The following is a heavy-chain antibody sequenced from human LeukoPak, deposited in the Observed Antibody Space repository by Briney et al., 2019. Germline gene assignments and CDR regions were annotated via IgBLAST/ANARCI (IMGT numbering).Heavy chain of an antibody. Sequence: PGGSLRLSCAASGFTVSSNYMSWVRQAPGKGLELLSVIYIGGSTYYADSVKGRFTISRDNSKNALYLQMNSLRAEDTAVYYCARDSRRDGYNPTAFDYWGQGTLVTVSS. CDR1: GFTVSSNY. J-gene: IGHJ4*02. CDR3: ARDSRRDGYNPTAFDY. D-gene: IGHD5-24*01. V-gene: IGHV3-53*01. CDR2: IYIGGST.